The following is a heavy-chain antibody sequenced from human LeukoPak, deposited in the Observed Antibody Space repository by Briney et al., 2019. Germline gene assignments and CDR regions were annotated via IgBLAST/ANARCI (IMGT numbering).Heavy chain of an antibody. J-gene: IGHJ6*03. Sequence: PETLSLTCTVSGGSISSYYWSWIRQPPGKGLEWIGYIYYSGSTNYNPSLKSRVTISVDTSKNQFSLKLSSVTAADTAVYYCARAVSWTDYYYYMDVWGKGTTVTVSS. CDR2: IYYSGST. CDR1: GGSISSYY. CDR3: ARAVSWTDYYYYMDV. D-gene: IGHD6-13*01. V-gene: IGHV4-59*01.